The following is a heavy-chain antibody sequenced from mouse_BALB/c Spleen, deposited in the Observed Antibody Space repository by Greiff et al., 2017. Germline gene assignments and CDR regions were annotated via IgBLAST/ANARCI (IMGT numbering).Heavy chain of an antibody. D-gene: IGHD2-14*01. CDR3: ARHYRYDEFAY. J-gene: IGHJ3*01. CDR1: GFTFSSYG. Sequence: DVHLVESGGDLVKPGGSLKLSCAASGFTFSSYGMSWVRQTPDKRLEWVATISSGGSYTYYPDSVKGRFTISRDNAKNTLYLQMSSLKSEDTAMYYCARHYRYDEFAYWGQGTLVTVSA. V-gene: IGHV5-6*01. CDR2: ISSGGSYT.